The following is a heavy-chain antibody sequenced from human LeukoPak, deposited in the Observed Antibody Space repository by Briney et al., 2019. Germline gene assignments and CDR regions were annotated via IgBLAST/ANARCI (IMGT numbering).Heavy chain of an antibody. CDR2: ISSSSSTI. D-gene: IGHD3-16*02. J-gene: IGHJ4*02. V-gene: IGHV3-48*01. CDR3: AKDGIMITFGGVITDFDY. CDR1: GFTFSSYS. Sequence: PGGSLRLSCAASGFTFSSYSMNWVRQAPGKGLEWVSYISSSSSTIYYADSVKGRFTISRDNSKNTLYLQMNSLRAEDTAVYYCAKDGIMITFGGVITDFDYWGQGTLVTVSS.